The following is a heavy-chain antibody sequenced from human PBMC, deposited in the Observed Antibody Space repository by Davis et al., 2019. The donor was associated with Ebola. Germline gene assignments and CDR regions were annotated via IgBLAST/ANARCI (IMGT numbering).Heavy chain of an antibody. Sequence: PGGSLRLSCAASGFTFSDNWMSWVRQAPGMGLDWVANINADGSEKYYVDSVSGRFTISRDNAKNSLYLQLNSLRDEDTAVYYCARAGSVGAVDYWGQGTLVTVSS. D-gene: IGHD3-10*01. CDR2: INADGSEK. CDR3: ARAGSVGAVDY. J-gene: IGHJ4*02. V-gene: IGHV3-7*01. CDR1: GFTFSDNW.